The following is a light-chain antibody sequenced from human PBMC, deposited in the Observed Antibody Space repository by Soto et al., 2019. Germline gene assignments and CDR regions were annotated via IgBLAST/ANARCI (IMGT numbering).Light chain of an antibody. CDR3: QQYDKSPWT. V-gene: IGKV3-20*01. CDR1: QSVSASY. CDR2: GTS. J-gene: IGKJ1*01. Sequence: EIVLTQSPGTLSLAPGERATLSCRASQSVSASYLAWYQQSAGQAPRLLIYGTSSRATGIPDRFSGSGSGTDFTLAISRLETEDSAMYYCQQYDKSPWTFGQGTKVEI.